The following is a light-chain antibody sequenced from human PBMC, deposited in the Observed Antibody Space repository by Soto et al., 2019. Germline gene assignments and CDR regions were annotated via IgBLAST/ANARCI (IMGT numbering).Light chain of an antibody. CDR1: SSNIGAGYE. J-gene: IGLJ2*01. Sequence: QSALTQPPSVSGAPGQRVTISCTGSSSNIGAGYEVHWYQQLPGTAPKLLIYANHNRPSGVPDRFSGSKSGTSASLAITGLQAEDEADYYCQSYDSSLSGSVFGGGTKLTVL. CDR3: QSYDSSLSGSV. CDR2: ANH. V-gene: IGLV1-40*01.